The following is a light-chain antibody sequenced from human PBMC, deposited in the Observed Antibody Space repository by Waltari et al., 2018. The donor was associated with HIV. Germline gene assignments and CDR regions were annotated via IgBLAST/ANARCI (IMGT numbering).Light chain of an antibody. CDR2: DVS. CDR3: AVWDGSLSSTL. CDR1: TTDFGDHNY. V-gene: IGLV2-14*03. Sequence: QSALTQPASVSGSPGQSITISCTGSTTDFGDHNYVSWYQQHPDKAPKLIIYDVSKWPSRCANRFSGSKSGTSASLAISGLRPEDEADYYCAVWDGSLSSTLLGGRTQLTVL. J-gene: IGLJ7*01.